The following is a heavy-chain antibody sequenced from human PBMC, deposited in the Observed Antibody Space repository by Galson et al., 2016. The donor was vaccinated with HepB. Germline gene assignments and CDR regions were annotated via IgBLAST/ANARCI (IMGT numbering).Heavy chain of an antibody. CDR3: TKATASIAVFGTKWFDP. V-gene: IGHV3-7*03. Sequence: SLRLSCAATGFTFRSYWMSWVRQAPGKGLEWVATIKQDGSQKYYVDSVKGRFTISRDNASNTLFLQMNSLRVEDTALYYCTKATASIAVFGTKWFDPWGQGTLVTVSS. CDR2: IKQDGSQK. J-gene: IGHJ5*02. CDR1: GFTFRSYW. D-gene: IGHD6-19*01.